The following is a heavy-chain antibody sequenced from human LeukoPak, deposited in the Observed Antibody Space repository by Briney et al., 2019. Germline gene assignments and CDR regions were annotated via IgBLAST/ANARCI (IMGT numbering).Heavy chain of an antibody. CDR2: ISFHGGNQ. CDR1: GFIFSDYA. J-gene: IGHJ3*01. V-gene: IGHV3-30-3*01. CDR3: ARGGARRVFDA. D-gene: IGHD2-15*01. Sequence: PGGSLRLSCAASGFIFSDYAMHWVRQAPGKGLDWVAVISFHGGNQFYADSVKGRFTISRDNSKSTLYLQMNSLRPEDTAVYHCARGGARRVFDAWGQGTMVTVSS.